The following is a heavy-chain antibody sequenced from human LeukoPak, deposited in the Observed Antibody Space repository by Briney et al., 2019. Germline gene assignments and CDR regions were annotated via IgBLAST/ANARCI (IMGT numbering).Heavy chain of an antibody. CDR1: GFTFSSYW. Sequence: KPGGSLRLSCAASGFTFSSYWMSWVRQAPGKGLEWVASISSTSTFIYSADSVKGRFTISRDTAKNSLFLQMNSLRAEDTAIYYCARDYFDSSDYPQTYYYYYMDVWGKGTTVTVSS. D-gene: IGHD3-22*01. CDR2: ISSTSTFI. J-gene: IGHJ6*03. V-gene: IGHV3-21*01. CDR3: ARDYFDSSDYPQTYYYYYMDV.